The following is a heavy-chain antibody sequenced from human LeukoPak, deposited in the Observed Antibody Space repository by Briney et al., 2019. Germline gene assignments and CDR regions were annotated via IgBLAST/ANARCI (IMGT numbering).Heavy chain of an antibody. CDR2: VYSSGST. V-gene: IGHV4-59*03. Sequence: PSETLSLTCSVSGGSIIGNYWSWIRKSPGRGREWVGYVYSSGSTKYNPSLRSGVIMSIDPSKNVLSLKLNSVTAADRAVFHCAGCYYWFVSWGQGTVVGVSS. D-gene: IGHD3-10*01. CDR1: GGSIIGNY. CDR3: AGCYYWFVS. J-gene: IGHJ5*01.